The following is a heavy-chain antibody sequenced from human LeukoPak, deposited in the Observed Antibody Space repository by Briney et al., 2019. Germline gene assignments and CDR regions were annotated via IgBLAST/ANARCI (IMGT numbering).Heavy chain of an antibody. D-gene: IGHD4-17*01. CDR3: ARTVTSPRRYYYGMDV. Sequence: SETLSLTCAVYGGSFSGYYWSWIRQPPGKGLEWIGEINHSGSTNYNLSLKSRVTISVDTSKNQFSLKLSSVTAADTAVYYCARTVTSPRRYYYGMDVWGKGTTVTVSS. CDR2: INHSGST. V-gene: IGHV4-34*01. CDR1: GGSFSGYY. J-gene: IGHJ6*04.